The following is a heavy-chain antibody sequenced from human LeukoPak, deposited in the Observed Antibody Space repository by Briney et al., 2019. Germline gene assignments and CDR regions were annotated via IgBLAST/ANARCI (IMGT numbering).Heavy chain of an antibody. V-gene: IGHV3-66*01. CDR2: IYTGGTT. J-gene: IGHJ6*03. CDR1: GFTVSSNY. CDR3: ARDRTGQQLISRKGYYYMDV. Sequence: GGSLRLSCAASGFTVSSNYMTWVRQAPGKGLEWVSIIYTGGTTYYADSVKGRFTISRDNSKNTLYLQMNSLRAEDTAVYYCARDRTGQQLISRKGYYYMDVWGKGTTVTISS. D-gene: IGHD4-11*01.